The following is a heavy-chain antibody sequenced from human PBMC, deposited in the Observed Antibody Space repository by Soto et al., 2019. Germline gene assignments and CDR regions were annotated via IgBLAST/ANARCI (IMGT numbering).Heavy chain of an antibody. CDR2: IHYSGST. V-gene: IGHV4-59*01. D-gene: IGHD6-13*01. CDR1: GGSISGYY. J-gene: IGHJ4*02. CDR3: ARGSAAGTKSPFDY. Sequence: VQLQESGPGLVKPSETLSLTCTVSGGSISGYYWSWIRQSPGKGLEWIGYIHYSGSTNHNPSLKSRVTISVDTSKNQLSLKLSSVTAADTAVYYCARGSAAGTKSPFDYWGQGTLVTVSS.